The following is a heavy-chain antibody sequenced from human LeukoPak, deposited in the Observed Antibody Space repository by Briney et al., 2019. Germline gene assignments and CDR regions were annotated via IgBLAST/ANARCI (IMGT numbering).Heavy chain of an antibody. CDR1: GFTVSGDF. V-gene: IGHV3-53*01. J-gene: IGHJ5*02. CDR2: IYSDGST. CDR3: AKDPFGGNLRGWFDP. Sequence: GGSLRLSCAASGFTVSGDFMSWVRQAPGKGLEWVSVIYSDGSTYYADSVKGRFTISRDNSKNTLDLQMTGLRAEDTAVYYCAKDPFGGNLRGWFDPWGQGTLVTVSS. D-gene: IGHD4-23*01.